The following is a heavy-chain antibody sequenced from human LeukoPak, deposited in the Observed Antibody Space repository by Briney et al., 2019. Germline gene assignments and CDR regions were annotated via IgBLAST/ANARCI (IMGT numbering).Heavy chain of an antibody. CDR2: ISGSGGST. CDR1: GFTFSGYA. J-gene: IGHJ4*02. D-gene: IGHD6-19*01. CDR3: AKGIAVARGYYFDY. V-gene: IGHV3-23*01. Sequence: GGSLRLSCAASGFTFSGYAMSWVRQAPGKGLEWVSAISGSGGSTYYADSVKGRFTISRDNSKNALYLQMNSLRAEDTAVYYCAKGIAVARGYYFDYWGQGTLVTVSS.